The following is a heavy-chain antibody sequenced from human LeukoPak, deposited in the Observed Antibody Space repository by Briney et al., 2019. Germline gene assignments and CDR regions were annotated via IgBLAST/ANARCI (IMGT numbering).Heavy chain of an antibody. Sequence: ASVKVSYKASGYTFTSYAMHWVRQAPGQRLEWMGWINAGNGNTKYSQKFQGRVTITRDTSASAAYMELSSLRSEDTAVYYCARGRIAAAGMYYWGQGTLVTVSS. CDR1: GYTFTSYA. D-gene: IGHD6-13*01. J-gene: IGHJ4*02. CDR2: INAGNGNT. CDR3: ARGRIAAAGMYY. V-gene: IGHV1-3*01.